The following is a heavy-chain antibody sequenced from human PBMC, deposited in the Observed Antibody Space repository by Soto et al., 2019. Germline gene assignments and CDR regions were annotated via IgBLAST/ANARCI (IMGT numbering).Heavy chain of an antibody. J-gene: IGHJ4*02. Sequence: PSETLSLTCAVYGGSFSGYYWSWIRQPPGKGLEWIGEINHSGSTNYNPSLKSRVTISVDTSKNQFSLKLSSVTAADTAVYYCARRRTLYYYDSSGYSLDYWGQGTLVTVS. V-gene: IGHV4-34*01. D-gene: IGHD3-22*01. CDR2: INHSGST. CDR1: GGSFSGYY. CDR3: ARRRTLYYYDSSGYSLDY.